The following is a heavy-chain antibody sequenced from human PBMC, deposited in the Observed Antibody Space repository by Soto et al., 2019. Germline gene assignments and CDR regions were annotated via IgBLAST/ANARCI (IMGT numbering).Heavy chain of an antibody. D-gene: IGHD3-16*01. V-gene: IGHV1-69*12. Sequence: QVQLVQSGAEVKKPGSSVKVSCKASGGTFSRYAISWVRQAPGQGLEWMGGIIPIFGTADYAQKFQGRVTITADDFTTTAYMGLSSLRSEETAAYYCARHLGGNHYYYGMDVWGQGTTVTVYS. J-gene: IGHJ6*02. CDR2: IIPIFGTA. CDR1: GGTFSRYA. CDR3: ARHLGGNHYYYGMDV.